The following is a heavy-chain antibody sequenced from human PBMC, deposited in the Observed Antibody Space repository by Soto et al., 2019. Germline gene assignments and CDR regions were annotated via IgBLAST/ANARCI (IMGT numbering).Heavy chain of an antibody. CDR3: ASSQSAGYCSSTSCYSYSKGPYYFDY. J-gene: IGHJ4*02. V-gene: IGHV4-59*01. CDR2: IYYSGST. Sequence: SETLSLTCTVSGGSISSYYWSWIRQPPGKGLEWIGYIYYSGSTNYNPSLKSRVTISVDTSKNQFSLKLSSVTAADTAVYYCASSQSAGYCSSTSCYSYSKGPYYFDYRGQGTLVTVS. CDR1: GGSISSYY. D-gene: IGHD2-2*01.